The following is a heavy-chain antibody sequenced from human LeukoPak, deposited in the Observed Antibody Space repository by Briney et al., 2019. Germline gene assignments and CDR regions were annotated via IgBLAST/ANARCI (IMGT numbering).Heavy chain of an antibody. CDR1: GFTVSSSY. D-gene: IGHD6-19*01. V-gene: IGHV3-53*01. Sequence: SGGSLRLSCAASGFTVSSSYMSWVRQAPGKGLEWVSVIYSGGSTYYADSVKGRFTISRDNSKNTLYLQMYSLRADDTAVYYCAKSGFEQWLFLDAFDIWGQGTMVTVSS. J-gene: IGHJ3*02. CDR3: AKSGFEQWLFLDAFDI. CDR2: IYSGGST.